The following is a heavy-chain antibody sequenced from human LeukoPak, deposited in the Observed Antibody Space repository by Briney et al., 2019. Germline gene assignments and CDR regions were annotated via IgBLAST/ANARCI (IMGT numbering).Heavy chain of an antibody. D-gene: IGHD5-12*01. Sequence: SETLSLTCTVSGYSISSGYYWGWIRQPPGKGLEWIGSIYHSGSTYYNPSLKSRVTISVDTSKNQFSLKLSSVTAADTAVYYCARGGYSGYDYGPDYWGQGTLVTVSS. CDR1: GYSISSGYY. CDR2: IYHSGST. CDR3: ARGGYSGYDYGPDY. J-gene: IGHJ4*02. V-gene: IGHV4-38-2*02.